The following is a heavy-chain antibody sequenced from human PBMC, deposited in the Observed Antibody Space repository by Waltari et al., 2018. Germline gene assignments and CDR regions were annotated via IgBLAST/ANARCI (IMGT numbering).Heavy chain of an antibody. CDR1: GFTFSSYA. V-gene: IGHV3-30-3*01. CDR2: ISYDGSNK. J-gene: IGHJ4*02. Sequence: QVQLVESGGGVVQPGRSLRLSCAASGFTFSSYAMHWVRQAPGKGLEWVAVISYDGSNKYYADSVKGLFTISRDNSKNTLYLQMNSLRAEDTAVYYCARDRGYCSSTSCPGYFDYWGQGTLVTVSS. D-gene: IGHD2-2*01. CDR3: ARDRGYCSSTSCPGYFDY.